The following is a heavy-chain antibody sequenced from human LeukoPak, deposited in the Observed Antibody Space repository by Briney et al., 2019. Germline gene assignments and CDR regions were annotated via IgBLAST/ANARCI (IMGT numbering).Heavy chain of an antibody. CDR1: GYTFTGQY. Sequence: ASVKVSCKAYGYTFTGQYMHWVRQAPGQGLEWMGWINPNTGDTNYAQKFQGRVTMTRDTAISTAYLELSRLASDDTAVYYCASYPRYISSPPVDYWGQGTLVTVSS. J-gene: IGHJ4*02. V-gene: IGHV1-2*02. CDR3: ASYPRYISSPPVDY. D-gene: IGHD5-12*01. CDR2: INPNTGDT.